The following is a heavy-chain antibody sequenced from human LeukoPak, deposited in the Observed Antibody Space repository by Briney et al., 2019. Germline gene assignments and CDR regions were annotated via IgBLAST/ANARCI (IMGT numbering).Heavy chain of an antibody. J-gene: IGHJ6*02. Sequence: GGSLRLSCAASGFTFSSYSMNWVRQAPGKGLEWVSSISSSSSYIYYADSVEGRFTISRDNAKNSLYLQMNSLRAEDTAVYYCARDLGYCSSTSCYDYYGMDVWGQGTTVTVSS. V-gene: IGHV3-21*01. CDR1: GFTFSSYS. D-gene: IGHD2-2*01. CDR3: ARDLGYCSSTSCYDYYGMDV. CDR2: ISSSSSYI.